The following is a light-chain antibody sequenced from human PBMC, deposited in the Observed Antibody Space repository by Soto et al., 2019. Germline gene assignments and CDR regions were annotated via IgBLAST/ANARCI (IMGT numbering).Light chain of an antibody. Sequence: EIVLTQSPATLSLSPGERATLSCRASQSVSSYLAWYQQKPGQAPRLLIYDASNRATGIPARFSGSGSGTDFTLTISSLEPEDFAXXXXQQRSNWPTFGPGTKVDIK. CDR2: DAS. V-gene: IGKV3-11*01. J-gene: IGKJ3*01. CDR1: QSVSSY. CDR3: QQRSNWPT.